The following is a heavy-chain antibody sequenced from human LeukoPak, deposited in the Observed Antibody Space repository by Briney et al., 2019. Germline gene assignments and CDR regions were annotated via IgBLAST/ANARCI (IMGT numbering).Heavy chain of an antibody. CDR1: GFTFSSYS. V-gene: IGHV3-21*01. J-gene: IGHJ4*02. CDR3: AREVLWFGEFRAYYFDY. CDR2: ISSSSSYI. Sequence: GGSLRLSCAASGFTFSSYSMNWVRQAPGKGLEWVSSISSSSSYIYYADSVKGRFTISRDNAKNSLYLQMNSLRAEDTAVYYCAREVLWFGEFRAYYFDYWGQGTLDTVSS. D-gene: IGHD3-10*01.